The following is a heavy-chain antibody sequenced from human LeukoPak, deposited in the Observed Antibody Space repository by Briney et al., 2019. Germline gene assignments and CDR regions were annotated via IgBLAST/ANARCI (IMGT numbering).Heavy chain of an antibody. CDR3: ARETRGYPDY. D-gene: IGHD3-22*01. CDR1: GFTFNSYE. J-gene: IGHJ4*02. Sequence: GGSLTLPCAPCGFTFNSYEMNVFRQALPNGREWVSYISSSGSTIYYADSVKGRFTISRDNPNNSLYLQMNSLRADDTAVYYCARETRGYPDYWGQGTLVTVSS. CDR2: ISSSGSTI. V-gene: IGHV3-48*03.